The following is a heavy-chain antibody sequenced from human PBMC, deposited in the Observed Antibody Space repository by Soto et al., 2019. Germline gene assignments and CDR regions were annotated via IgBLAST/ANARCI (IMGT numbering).Heavy chain of an antibody. V-gene: IGHV4-39*01. CDR3: SIHGLPTGGSWYGGVSWFDR. J-gene: IGHJ5*02. D-gene: IGHD6-13*01. Sequence: PSETLSLTCTVSGAAINGGGYFWGWALQPPGRGLEWIGSSYYTVSTSLSPSLRSRVTMSVDTSNNQFSMKLRSLTAADTAVYFCSIHGLPTGGSWYGGVSWFDRLGKGIMVTVSA. CDR1: GAAINGGGYF. CDR2: SYYTVST.